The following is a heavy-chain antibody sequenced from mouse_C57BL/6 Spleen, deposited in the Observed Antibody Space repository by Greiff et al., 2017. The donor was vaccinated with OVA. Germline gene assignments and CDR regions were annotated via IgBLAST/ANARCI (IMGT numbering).Heavy chain of an antibody. J-gene: IGHJ1*03. CDR3: ARRITTVADHWYFDV. D-gene: IGHD1-1*01. V-gene: IGHV1-42*01. CDR1: GYSFTGYY. CDR2: INPSTGGT. Sequence: VQLQQSGPELVKPGASVKISCKASGYSFTGYYMNWVKQSPEKSLEWIGEINPSTGGTTYNQKFKAKATLTVDKSSSTAYMQLKSLTSEDSAVYYCARRITTVADHWYFDVWGTGTTVTVSS.